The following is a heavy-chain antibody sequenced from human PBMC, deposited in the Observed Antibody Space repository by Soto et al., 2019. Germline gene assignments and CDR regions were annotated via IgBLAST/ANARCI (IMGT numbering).Heavy chain of an antibody. V-gene: IGHV3-73*01. J-gene: IGHJ5*02. D-gene: IGHD2-15*01. CDR3: TRRNVHCSGGSCYSGWFDP. CDR2: IRSKANSYAT. CDR1: VFTFSGSA. Sequence: GGSLRLYCAASVFTFSGSAMHWVRQASGKGLEWVGRIRSKANSYATAYAASVKGRFTISRDDSKNTAYLQMNSLKTEDTAVYYCTRRNVHCSGGSCYSGWFDPWGQGTLVTVSS.